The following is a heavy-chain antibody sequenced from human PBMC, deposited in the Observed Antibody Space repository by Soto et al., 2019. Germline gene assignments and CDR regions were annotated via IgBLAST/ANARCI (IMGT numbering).Heavy chain of an antibody. J-gene: IGHJ3*02. CDR3: AKMGDFWGGYYGPGAFDI. CDR1: GFTFSSYA. D-gene: IGHD3-3*01. V-gene: IGHV3-23*01. Sequence: GGSLRLSCAASGFTFSSYAMSWVRQAPGKGLEWASGMSGSGVSVYYADSVKGRFTISRDSSKNTLYLHMNSLRAEDTAVYYCAKMGDFWGGYYGPGAFDIWGQGTMVTVSS. CDR2: MSGSGVSV.